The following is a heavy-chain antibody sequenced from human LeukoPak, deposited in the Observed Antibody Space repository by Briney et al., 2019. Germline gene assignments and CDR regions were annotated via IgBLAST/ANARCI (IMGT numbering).Heavy chain of an antibody. Sequence: PSETLSLTCTVSGGSISSGDYYWSWIRQLPGKGLEWIGYIYYSGSTYYNPSLKSRVTISVDTSKNQFSLKLSSVTAADTAVYYCARASYYYDSSGYYIYYFDYWGQGTLVTVSS. J-gene: IGHJ4*02. V-gene: IGHV4-30-4*08. CDR1: GGSISSGDYY. D-gene: IGHD3-22*01. CDR3: ARASYYYDSSGYYIYYFDY. CDR2: IYYSGST.